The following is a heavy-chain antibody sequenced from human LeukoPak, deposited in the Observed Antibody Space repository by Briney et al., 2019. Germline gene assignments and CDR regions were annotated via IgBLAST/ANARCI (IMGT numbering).Heavy chain of an antibody. CDR1: GGSFSGYY. J-gene: IGHJ5*02. V-gene: IGHV4-34*01. CDR3: ASNPIVVVVAATPGWFDP. D-gene: IGHD2-15*01. CDR2: INHSGST. Sequence: SETLSLTCAVCGGSFSGYYWSWIRQPPGKGLEWIGEINHSGSTNYNPSLKSRVTISVDTSKNLFSLKLSSVTAADTAVYYCASNPIVVVVAATPGWFDPWGQGTLVTVSS.